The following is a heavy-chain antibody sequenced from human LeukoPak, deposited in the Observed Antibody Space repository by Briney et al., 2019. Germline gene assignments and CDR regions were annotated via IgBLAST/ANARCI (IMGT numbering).Heavy chain of an antibody. Sequence: GGSLGLSCAAPGFTLNGYWMHWVRQAPGRGLVWVSRINSDGSTTSYADSVKGRFTISRDNSKNTLYLQMNSLRAEDTAVYFCARVATGSYDWFDPWGQGTLVTVSS. D-gene: IGHD3-10*01. CDR2: INSDGSTT. CDR1: GFTLNGYW. J-gene: IGHJ5*02. CDR3: ARVATGSYDWFDP. V-gene: IGHV3-74*01.